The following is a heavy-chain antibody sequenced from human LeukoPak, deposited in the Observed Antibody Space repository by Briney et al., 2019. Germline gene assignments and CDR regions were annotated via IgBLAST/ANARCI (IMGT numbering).Heavy chain of an antibody. CDR1: GFTFSSYG. J-gene: IGHJ4*02. CDR3: AKDADILTGYYFDY. V-gene: IGHV3-23*01. CDR2: ISGSGGST. D-gene: IGHD3-9*01. Sequence: HAGGSLRLSCAASGFTFSSYGMSWVRQAPGKGLEWVSAISGSGGSTYYADSVKGRFTISRDNSKNTLYLQMNSLRAEDTAVYYCAKDADILTGYYFDYWGQGTLVTVSS.